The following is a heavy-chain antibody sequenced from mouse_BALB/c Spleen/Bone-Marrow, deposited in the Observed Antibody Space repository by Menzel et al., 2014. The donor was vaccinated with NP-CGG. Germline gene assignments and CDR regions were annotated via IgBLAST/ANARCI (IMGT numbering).Heavy chain of an antibody. D-gene: IGHD1-1*01. CDR2: IWSGGST. Sequence: QVQLKESGPGLVQPSQSLSITCTVSGFSLTSYGVHWVRQSPGKGLEWLGVIWSGGSTDYNAAFISRLSISKDNSKSLVFFKMNSLQANDTAIYYCARNLLLRRAMDYWGQGTSVTVSS. CDR3: ARNLLLRRAMDY. V-gene: IGHV2-2*02. J-gene: IGHJ4*01. CDR1: GFSLTSYG.